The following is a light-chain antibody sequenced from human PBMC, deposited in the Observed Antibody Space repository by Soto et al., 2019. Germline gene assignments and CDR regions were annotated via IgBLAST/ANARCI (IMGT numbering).Light chain of an antibody. CDR2: QAS. V-gene: IGKV1-5*03. CDR1: EFISKW. Sequence: DIQITQSPSTLSASVGDRVTITCRASEFISKWLAWYQQKQGTAPKLLIYQASSLESGVPSRFSGSGSGTEFTLTITSLQPDDFATYYCQHYNSYLETFGQGTKVEIK. J-gene: IGKJ1*01. CDR3: QHYNSYLET.